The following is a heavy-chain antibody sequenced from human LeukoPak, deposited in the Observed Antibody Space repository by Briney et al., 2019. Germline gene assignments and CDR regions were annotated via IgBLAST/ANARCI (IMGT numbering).Heavy chain of an antibody. V-gene: IGHV3-64*01. CDR3: ARGGGYCSGGSCYGIDY. CDR1: GFTFSSYV. J-gene: IGHJ4*02. CDR2: ITSNGGST. Sequence: PGGSLRLSCAASGFTFSSYVMHWVRQAPGKGLEFVSAITSNGGSTYYANSVKGRFIISRDNSKNTLFLQMGSLRAEDMAVYYCARGGGYCSGGSCYGIDYWGQGTLVTVSS. D-gene: IGHD2-15*01.